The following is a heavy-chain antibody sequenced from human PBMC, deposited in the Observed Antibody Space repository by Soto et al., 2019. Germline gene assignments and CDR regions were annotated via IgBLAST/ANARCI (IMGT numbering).Heavy chain of an antibody. CDR1: GGSISSSSYY. V-gene: IGHV4-39*02. Sequence: QLQLQESGPGLVKPSETLSLTCTVSGGSISSSSYYWGWIRQPPGKGLEWIGSIYYSGNTYYTPSLKSRVTISVDTSKNQSPLKLSSVTAADTAVYCCAREGGRYCSGGSCQVDYWGQGTLVTVSS. CDR2: IYYSGNT. CDR3: AREGGRYCSGGSCQVDY. D-gene: IGHD2-15*01. J-gene: IGHJ4*02.